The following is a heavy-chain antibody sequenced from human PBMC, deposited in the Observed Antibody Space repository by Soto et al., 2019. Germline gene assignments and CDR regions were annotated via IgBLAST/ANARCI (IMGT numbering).Heavy chain of an antibody. Sequence: QITLKESGPTLVKPTQTLTLTCTFSGFSLTTDRVGVGWIRQPPGEALEWLAVIYWDDSKTYRPSLESRLTLTKDTSKNQVALTMTNMDSLDTATYYCAHAYGGMSLYWGQGTLVTVSS. CDR2: IYWDDSK. CDR1: GFSLTTDRVG. V-gene: IGHV2-5*02. J-gene: IGHJ4*02. D-gene: IGHD1-26*01. CDR3: AHAYGGMSLY.